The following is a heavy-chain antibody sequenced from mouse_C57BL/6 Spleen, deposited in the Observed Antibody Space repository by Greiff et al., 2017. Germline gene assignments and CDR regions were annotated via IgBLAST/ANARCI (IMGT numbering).Heavy chain of an antibody. CDR3: ARGRHSNYDAMDY. Sequence: DVKLVESGGGLVKPGGSLKLSCAASGFTFSDYGMHWVRQAPEKGLEWVAYISSGSSTIYYADTVKGRFTISRDNAKNTLFLQMTSLRSEDTAMYYCARGRHSNYDAMDYWGQGTSVTVSS. J-gene: IGHJ4*01. D-gene: IGHD2-5*01. CDR1: GFTFSDYG. V-gene: IGHV5-17*01. CDR2: ISSGSSTI.